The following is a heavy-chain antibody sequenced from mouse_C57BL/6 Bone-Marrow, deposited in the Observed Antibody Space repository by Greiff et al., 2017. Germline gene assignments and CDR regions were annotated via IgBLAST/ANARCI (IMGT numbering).Heavy chain of an antibody. CDR2: IYPGSGNT. J-gene: IGHJ2*01. Sequence: QVQLQQSGAELVGPGASVKLSCKASGYTFTDYYINWVKQRPGQGLEWIARIYPGSGNTYYNEKFKGKATLTAEKSSSTAYMQLSSLTSEDSAVYFCARENYWGQGTTRTVSS. CDR1: GYTFTDYY. V-gene: IGHV1-76*01. CDR3: ARENY.